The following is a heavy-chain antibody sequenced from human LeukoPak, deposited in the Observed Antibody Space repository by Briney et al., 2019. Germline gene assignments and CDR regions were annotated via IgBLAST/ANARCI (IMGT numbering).Heavy chain of an antibody. J-gene: IGHJ3*02. D-gene: IGHD5-12*01. V-gene: IGHV3-23*01. CDR1: GFTFSSYA. CDR2: ISGSGGST. Sequence: GGSLRLSCAASGFTFSSYAMSWVRQAPGKGLEWVSAISGSGGSTYYADSVKGQFTISRDNSKNTLYLQMNSLRAEDTAVYYCAKDRGLLSAPIWGQGTMVTVSS. CDR3: AKDRGLLSAPI.